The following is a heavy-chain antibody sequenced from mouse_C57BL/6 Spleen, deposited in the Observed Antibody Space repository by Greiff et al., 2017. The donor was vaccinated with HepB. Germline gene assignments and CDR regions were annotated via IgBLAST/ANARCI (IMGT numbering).Heavy chain of an antibody. CDR3: ASTYYGLYYFDY. CDR1: GYTFTSYW. D-gene: IGHD2-9*01. CDR2: IDPSDSYT. Sequence: QVQLQQPGAELVKPGASVKLSCKASGYTFTSYWMQWVKQRPGQGLEWIGEIDPSDSYTNYNQKFKGKATLTVDTSSSTAYMQLSILTSEDSAVYYCASTYYGLYYFDYWGQGTTLTVSS. V-gene: IGHV1-50*01. J-gene: IGHJ2*01.